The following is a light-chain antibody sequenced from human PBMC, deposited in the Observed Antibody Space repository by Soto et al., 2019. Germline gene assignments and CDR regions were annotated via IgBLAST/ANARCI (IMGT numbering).Light chain of an antibody. V-gene: IGKV3-20*01. CDR3: QQYASSPWT. CDR2: GAS. Sequence: EIVLTQSPGTLSLSPGERATLSCRASQVVSSNNVAWYQQKPGQAPRLLIFGASRRATGIPDRFSGSGSGTDFTLTISRLEPEDFAVYYCQQYASSPWTFGQGTKVEI. CDR1: QVVSSNN. J-gene: IGKJ1*01.